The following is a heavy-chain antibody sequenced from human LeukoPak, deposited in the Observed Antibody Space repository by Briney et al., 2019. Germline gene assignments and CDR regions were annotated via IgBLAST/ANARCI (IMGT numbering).Heavy chain of an antibody. CDR2: IYSGGST. D-gene: IGHD2-2*01. J-gene: IGHJ6*02. CDR1: GFTVSSNY. CDR3: ARDAYPIGYCSSTSCPHYYYYGMDV. V-gene: IGHV3-53*01. Sequence: GGSLRLSCAASGFTVSSNYMSWVRQAPGKGLEWVSVIYSGGSTYYADSVKGRFTISRDNSKNTLYLQMNSLRAEDTAVYYCARDAYPIGYCSSTSCPHYYYYGMDVWGQGTTVTVSS.